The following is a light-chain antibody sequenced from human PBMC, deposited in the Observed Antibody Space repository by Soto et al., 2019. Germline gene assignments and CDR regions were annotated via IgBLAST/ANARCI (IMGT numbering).Light chain of an antibody. V-gene: IGKV3-20*01. CDR1: QSIINNY. J-gene: IGKJ2*01. CDR2: GSS. CDR3: NQYGSSPPYT. Sequence: EGVLTQSPGTLSLSPGERATLSCRSSQSIINNYLAWYPQRPGQAPRLLIYGSSDRATGIPGRFSGSGSGTALALTISRLEPEDFAVYYCNQYGSSPPYTFGQGTKVEI.